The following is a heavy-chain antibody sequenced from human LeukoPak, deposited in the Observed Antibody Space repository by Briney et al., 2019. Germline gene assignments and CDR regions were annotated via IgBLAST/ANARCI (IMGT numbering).Heavy chain of an antibody. V-gene: IGHV1-18*01. D-gene: IGHD3-10*01. CDR2: ISAYNGNT. Sequence: GASVKVSCKASGYTFTSYGISWVRQAPGQGLEWMGWISAYNGNTNYAQKLQGRVTMTTDTSTSTAYMELRSLRSDDTAVYYCAREITMVRGVISLNWFDPWDQGTLVTVSS. J-gene: IGHJ5*02. CDR3: AREITMVRGVISLNWFDP. CDR1: GYTFTSYG.